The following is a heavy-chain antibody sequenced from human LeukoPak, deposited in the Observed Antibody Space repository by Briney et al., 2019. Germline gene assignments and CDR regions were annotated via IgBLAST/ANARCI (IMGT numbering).Heavy chain of an antibody. CDR1: GYTFTSYG. CDR3: ARVSRRCSSTSCYAGTQAGWFDP. V-gene: IGHV1-18*01. J-gene: IGHJ5*02. CDR2: ISAYNGNT. Sequence: ASVKVSCKASGYTFTSYGISWVRQAPGQGLEWMGWISAYNGNTNYAQKLQGRVTMTTDTSTSTAYMELRSLRSDDTAVYYCARVSRRCSSTSCYAGTQAGWFDPWGQGTLVTVSS. D-gene: IGHD2-2*01.